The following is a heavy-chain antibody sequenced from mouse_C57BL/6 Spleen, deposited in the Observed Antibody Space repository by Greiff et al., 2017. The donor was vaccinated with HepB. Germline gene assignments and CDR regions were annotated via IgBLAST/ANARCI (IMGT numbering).Heavy chain of an antibody. V-gene: IGHV1-26*01. CDR1: GYTFTDYY. D-gene: IGHD1-1*01. CDR3: ARDYYDSSFYFDY. CDR2: INPNNGGT. J-gene: IGHJ2*01. Sequence: EVQLQQSGPELVKPGASVKISCKASGYTFTDYYMNWVKQSHGKSLEWIGDINPNNGGTSYNQKFKGKATLTVDKSSSTAYMELRSLTSEDSAVYYCARDYYDSSFYFDYWGQGTTLTVSS.